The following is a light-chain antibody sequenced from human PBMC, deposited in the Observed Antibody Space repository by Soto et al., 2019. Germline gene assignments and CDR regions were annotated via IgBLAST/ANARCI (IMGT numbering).Light chain of an antibody. CDR1: SSDVDGYNY. CDR2: DVT. CDR3: YSYAGSYTLYV. V-gene: IGLV2-11*01. Sequence: QSALTQPRSVSGSPGQSVTISCTGTSSDVDGYNYVSWYQQHPGKAPKLIIYDVTKRPSGVPDRFSGSKSGNTASLTISGLQAEDEADYYCYSYAGSYTLYVFGTGTKLTVL. J-gene: IGLJ1*01.